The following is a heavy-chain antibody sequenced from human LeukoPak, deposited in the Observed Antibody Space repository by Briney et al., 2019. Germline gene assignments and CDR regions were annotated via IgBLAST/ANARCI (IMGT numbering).Heavy chain of an antibody. V-gene: IGHV4-34*01. Sequence: SETLSLTCAVYGGSFSGYYWSWIRQPPGKGLEWIGEINHSGSTNYNPSLKSRVTISVDTSKNQFSLKLSSVTAADTAVYYCARHGDIKLRLGELSSPSDYWGQGTLVTVSS. J-gene: IGHJ4*02. CDR1: GGSFSGYY. D-gene: IGHD3-16*02. CDR2: INHSGST. CDR3: ARHGDIKLRLGELSSPSDY.